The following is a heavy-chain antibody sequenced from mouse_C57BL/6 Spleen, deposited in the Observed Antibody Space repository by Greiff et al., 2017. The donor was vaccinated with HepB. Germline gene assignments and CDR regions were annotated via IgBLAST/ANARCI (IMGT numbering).Heavy chain of an antibody. D-gene: IGHD2-1*01. CDR2: ISYDGSN. Sequence: VQLQQSGPGLVKPSQSLSLTCSVTGYSITSGYYWNWIRQFPGNKLEWMGYISYDGSNNYNPSLKNRISITRDTSKNQFFLKLNSVTTEDTATYYCAIYYGNYVLAYWGQGTLVTVSA. J-gene: IGHJ3*01. CDR1: GYSITSGYY. V-gene: IGHV3-6*01. CDR3: AIYYGNYVLAY.